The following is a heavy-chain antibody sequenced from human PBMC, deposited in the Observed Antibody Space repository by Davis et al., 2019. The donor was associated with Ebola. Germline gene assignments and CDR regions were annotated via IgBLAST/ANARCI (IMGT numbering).Heavy chain of an antibody. CDR3: ASGITIFGVVSNYYYYGMDV. J-gene: IGHJ6*02. D-gene: IGHD3-3*01. V-gene: IGHV4-39*07. CDR1: GGSISSSSYY. CDR2: INHSGST. Sequence: SETLSLTCTVSGGSISSSSYYWGWIRQPPGKGLEWIGEINHSGSTNYNPSLKSRVTISVDTSKNQFSLKLSSVTAADTAVYYCASGITIFGVVSNYYYYGMDVWGQGTTVTVSS.